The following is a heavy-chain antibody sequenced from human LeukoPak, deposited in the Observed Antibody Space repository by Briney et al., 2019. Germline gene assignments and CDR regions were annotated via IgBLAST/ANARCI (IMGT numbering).Heavy chain of an antibody. Sequence: PGGSLRLSCAASGFTFDDYAMHWVRQAPGKGLEWVSGISWNSGSIGYADSVKGRFTISRDNAKNSLYLQMNSLRAEDTALYYCAKGDRYSSSWYLTGKFFDYWGQGTLVTVSS. D-gene: IGHD6-13*01. J-gene: IGHJ4*02. V-gene: IGHV3-9*01. CDR1: GFTFDDYA. CDR3: AKGDRYSSSWYLTGKFFDY. CDR2: ISWNSGSI.